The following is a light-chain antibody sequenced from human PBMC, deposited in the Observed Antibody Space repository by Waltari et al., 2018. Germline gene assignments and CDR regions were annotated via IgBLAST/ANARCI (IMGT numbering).Light chain of an antibody. CDR2: RVS. CDR3: MQGTHWPLT. V-gene: IGKV2-30*02. J-gene: IGKJ4*01. Sequence: TQSPLSLPVTLGQPASISCNSSRSLVHTDGNTFFYWYHQRPGQSPRRLIYRVSNRDSGVPDRCSGSGSGTDFTLRISRVEAEDVGIYYCMQGTHWPLTFGGGTMVEIK. CDR1: RSLVHTDGNTF.